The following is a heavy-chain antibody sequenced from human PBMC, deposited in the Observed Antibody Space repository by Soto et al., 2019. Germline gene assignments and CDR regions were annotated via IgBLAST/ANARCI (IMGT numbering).Heavy chain of an antibody. J-gene: IGHJ6*02. CDR2: MNPINGAT. CDR3: GRGPSPRAPAGGTPYYYAMDV. CDR1: GYIFSDYG. V-gene: IGHV1-8*02. D-gene: IGHD2-2*01. Sequence: ASVKVSCKASGYIFSDYGINWVRLAPGQGLEWMGWMNPINGATGSARRFQGRVSMTRNTATATAYLELTSLRSDDSAVYFCGRGPSPRAPAGGTPYYYAMDVWGQGTTVTVSS.